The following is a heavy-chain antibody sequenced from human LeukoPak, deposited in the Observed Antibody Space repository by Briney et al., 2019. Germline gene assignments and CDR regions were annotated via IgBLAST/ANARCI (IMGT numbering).Heavy chain of an antibody. D-gene: IGHD4-17*01. V-gene: IGHV3-23*01. J-gene: IGHJ6*03. CDR3: TKGDGDYLKYYYYYMDA. CDR2: ISGSGAST. CDR1: GFTFNNYA. Sequence: PGGSLRLSCAASGFTFNNYAMSWVRQAPGKGLEWVSTISGSGASTYYADSVRGRFTISRDNSKNTLYLQMNSLRAEDTAVYYCTKGDGDYLKYYYYYMDAWGKGTTVTVSS.